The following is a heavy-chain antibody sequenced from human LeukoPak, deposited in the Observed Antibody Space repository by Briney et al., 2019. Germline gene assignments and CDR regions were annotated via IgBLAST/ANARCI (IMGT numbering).Heavy chain of an antibody. J-gene: IGHJ4*02. CDR2: INHSGST. D-gene: IGHD3-10*01. Sequence: SETLSLTCAVFGGSFSDYYWNWIRQPPGKGLEWIGEINHSGSTNSNPSLKSRVTISADTSKNQFSLKLSSVTAAGTAVYYCARAPGEWFGELLAYYFDYWGQGTLVAVSS. CDR1: GGSFSDYY. V-gene: IGHV4-34*01. CDR3: ARAPGEWFGELLAYYFDY.